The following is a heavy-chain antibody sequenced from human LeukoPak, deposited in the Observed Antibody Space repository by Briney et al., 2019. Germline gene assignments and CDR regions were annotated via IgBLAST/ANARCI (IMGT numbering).Heavy chain of an antibody. J-gene: IGHJ4*02. CDR1: GYSFTSYW. V-gene: IGHV5-51*01. Sequence: PGESLKISCKGSGYSFTSYWIAWVRQMPGKGLEWMGIIYPGDSDTRYSPSFQGQVTISADKSITTAYLQWSSLKASDTAMYYCARHFRSNGDYGPPDYWGQGALVTVSS. D-gene: IGHD4-17*01. CDR3: ARHFRSNGDYGPPDY. CDR2: IYPGDSDT.